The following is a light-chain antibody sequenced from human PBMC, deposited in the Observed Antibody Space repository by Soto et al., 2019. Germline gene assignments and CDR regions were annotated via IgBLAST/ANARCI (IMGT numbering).Light chain of an antibody. CDR3: QQSSSWPRT. CDR2: DAS. CDR1: QSVGRY. V-gene: IGKV3-11*01. Sequence: EIVLTQSPATLSLSPGDGATLSCRASQSVGRYLAWYQQKPGQAPRLLMYDASKRATGIPARFSGSGSGTDFTLTISSLEPEDFALYYCQQSSSWPRTFGRGTKVEIK. J-gene: IGKJ4*02.